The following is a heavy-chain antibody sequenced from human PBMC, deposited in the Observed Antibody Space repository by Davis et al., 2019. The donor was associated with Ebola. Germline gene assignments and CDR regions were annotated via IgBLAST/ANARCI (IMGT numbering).Heavy chain of an antibody. CDR2: IIPILGIA. Sequence: SVKVSCKASGGTFSSYAISWVRQAPGQGLEWMGRIIPILGIANYAQKFQGRVTITADKSTSTAYMELSSLRSEDTAVYYCARDSTPVTTENWFDPWGQGTLVTVSS. J-gene: IGHJ5*02. CDR3: ARDSTPVTTENWFDP. V-gene: IGHV1-69*04. D-gene: IGHD4-17*01. CDR1: GGTFSSYA.